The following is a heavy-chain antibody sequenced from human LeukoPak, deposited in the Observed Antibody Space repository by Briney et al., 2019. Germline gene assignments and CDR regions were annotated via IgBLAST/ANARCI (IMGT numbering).Heavy chain of an antibody. CDR2: ISSSGSTI. Sequence: GGSLRLSCAASGFTFSSYEMNWVRQAPGKGLEWVSYISSSGSTIYYADSVKGRFTISRDNAKNSLYLQMNSLRAEDTAVYYCARDTMTTVTPGLFDYWGQGTLVTVSS. J-gene: IGHJ4*02. D-gene: IGHD4-17*01. CDR1: GFTFSSYE. CDR3: ARDTMTTVTPGLFDY. V-gene: IGHV3-48*03.